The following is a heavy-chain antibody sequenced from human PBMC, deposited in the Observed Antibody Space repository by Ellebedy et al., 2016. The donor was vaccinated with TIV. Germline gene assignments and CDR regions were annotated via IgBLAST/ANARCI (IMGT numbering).Heavy chain of an antibody. Sequence: ASVKVSCKALGGTFSNDAINWVRQAPGQGLEWMGGIIPIFGTANYAQKFQGRITITADESTSTAYMELSSLRSDDTGIYYCAKEVQLWFLGYWGQGTLVTVSS. CDR1: GGTFSNDA. J-gene: IGHJ4*02. V-gene: IGHV1-69*13. D-gene: IGHD5-18*01. CDR2: IIPIFGTA. CDR3: AKEVQLWFLGY.